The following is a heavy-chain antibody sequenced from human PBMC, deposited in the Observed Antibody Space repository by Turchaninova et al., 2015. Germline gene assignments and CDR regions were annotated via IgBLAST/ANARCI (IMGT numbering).Heavy chain of an antibody. Sequence: EVQLVESGGGLVQTGGSLRCSCAASGFTFSNYWMTWVGQDPGKGLEWVAKIKQDGSERYYVDSVKGRFTISRDNAKNSLYLQMNSLRAEDTAVYYCAGNIYRDWFESWGQGTLVTVSS. V-gene: IGHV3-7*03. CDR1: GFTFSNYW. CDR3: AGNIYRDWFES. J-gene: IGHJ5*01. CDR2: IKQDGSER. D-gene: IGHD2-2*02.